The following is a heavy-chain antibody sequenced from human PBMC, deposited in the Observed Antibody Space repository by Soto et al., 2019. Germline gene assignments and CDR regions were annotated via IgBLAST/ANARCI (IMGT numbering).Heavy chain of an antibody. J-gene: IGHJ5*02. CDR3: ARQASGYYYGWFDP. CDR2: IFYSGGT. V-gene: IGHV4-39*01. D-gene: IGHD3-22*01. Sequence: QLLLQESGPGLVKPSETLSLTCTVSGGSILDSTYYWAWIRQSPGKGLEWIGTIFYSGGTFYTPSLKSRVSMSVDTSNNQSSLKLSSVTAADPAVYYCARQASGYYYGWFDPWGQGTLVTVSS. CDR1: GGSILDSTYY.